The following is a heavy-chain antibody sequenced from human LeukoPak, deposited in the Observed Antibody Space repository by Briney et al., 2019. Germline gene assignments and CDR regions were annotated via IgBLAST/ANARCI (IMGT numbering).Heavy chain of an antibody. V-gene: IGHV3-33*01. CDR3: ARDETGSGAFDI. J-gene: IGHJ3*02. D-gene: IGHD3-10*01. CDR2: IWYDGSNK. CDR1: GFTFSSYG. Sequence: SGGSLRLSCAASGFTFSSYGMHWVRQAPGKGLEWVAVIWYDGSNKYYADYVKGRFTISRDNSKNTLYLQMNSLRAEDTAVYYCARDETGSGAFDIWGQGTMVTASS.